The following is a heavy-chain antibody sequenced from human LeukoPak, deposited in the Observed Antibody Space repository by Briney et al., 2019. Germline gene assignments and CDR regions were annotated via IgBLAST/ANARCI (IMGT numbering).Heavy chain of an antibody. J-gene: IGHJ4*02. CDR1: GDSISSYY. D-gene: IGHD2-8*01. CDR2: IYYSGTT. CDR3: ARVRQYCTNGVCFYTSFDY. Sequence: SETLSLTCSVSGDSISSYYWSWIRQPPGKGLEWIGSIYYSGTTNYNPSLKSRVTISVDTSKNQFSLKLSSVTAADTAVYYCARVRQYCTNGVCFYTSFDYWGQGTLVTVSS. V-gene: IGHV4-59*01.